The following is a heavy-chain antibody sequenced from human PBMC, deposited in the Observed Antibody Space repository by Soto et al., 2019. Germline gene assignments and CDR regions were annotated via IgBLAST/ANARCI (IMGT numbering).Heavy chain of an antibody. V-gene: IGHV3-11*01. D-gene: IGHD6-13*01. CDR2: ISSSGSTI. CDR3: ARDWDSSSWYSNWFDP. CDR1: GFTFSDYY. J-gene: IGHJ5*02. Sequence: GGSLRLSCAASGFTFSDYYMSWIRQAPGKGLEWVSYISSSGSTIYYADSVKGRFTISRDNAKNSLYLQMNSLRAEDTAMYYCARDWDSSSWYSNWFDPWGQGTLVTVSS.